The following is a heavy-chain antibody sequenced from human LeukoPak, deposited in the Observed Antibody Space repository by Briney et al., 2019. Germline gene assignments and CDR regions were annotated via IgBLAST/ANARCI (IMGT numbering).Heavy chain of an antibody. CDR1: GFTFSSYN. J-gene: IGHJ6*04. CDR2: ISDSSTTI. CDR3: AELGITMIGGV. V-gene: IGHV3-48*01. Sequence: GSLRLSCAASGFTFSSYNMNWVRQAPGKGLEWVSYISDSSTTIYYADSVKGRFTISRDNAKNSLYLQMNSLRAEDTAVYYCAELGITMIGGVWGKGTTVTISS. D-gene: IGHD3-10*02.